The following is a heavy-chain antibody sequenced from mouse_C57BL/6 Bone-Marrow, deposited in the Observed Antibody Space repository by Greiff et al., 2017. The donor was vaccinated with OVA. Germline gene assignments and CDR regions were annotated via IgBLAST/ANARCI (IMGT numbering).Heavy chain of an antibody. CDR3: AKTGVATDYAMDD. CDR1: GFSLTSYG. Sequence: LVESGPGLVAPSQSLSITCTVSGFSLTSYGVDWVRQPPGKGLEWLGVIWGGGSTNYHSALMSRLSLSKDNSKSQVFLKMNRLQTDDTAMYYCAKTGVATDYAMDDWGKGTSVTVSS. CDR2: IWGGGST. D-gene: IGHD1-1*01. V-gene: IGHV2-9*01. J-gene: IGHJ4*01.